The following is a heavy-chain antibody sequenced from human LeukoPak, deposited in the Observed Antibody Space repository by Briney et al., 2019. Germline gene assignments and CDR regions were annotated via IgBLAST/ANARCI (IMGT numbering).Heavy chain of an antibody. J-gene: IGHJ6*01. CDR2: ISAYNGNT. D-gene: IGHD1-26*01. V-gene: IGHV1-18*01. Sequence: ASVKVSCKASGSTFTSYGISWVRQAPGQGLEWVGWISAYNGNTNYTQKLQGRVIMTTDTSTSTAYMELRSLRSDDTAVYYCTKGEQRLHHYYYDMDVWGQGTTVTVSS. CDR1: GSTFTSYG. CDR3: TKGEQRLHHYYYDMDV.